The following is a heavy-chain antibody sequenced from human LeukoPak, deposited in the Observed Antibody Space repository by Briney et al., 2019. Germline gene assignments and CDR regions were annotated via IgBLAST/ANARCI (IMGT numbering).Heavy chain of an antibody. D-gene: IGHD3-22*01. CDR1: GFTFRNYV. V-gene: IGHV3-30*04. CDR3: ARDPQADSSGYYWYYYYYGMDV. J-gene: IGHJ6*02. Sequence: GGSLGLSCAASGFTFRNYVIHWVRQAPGKGLEWVVVISYDVSNKYYADSVKGRFTISRDNSKNTLYLQMNSLRAEDTAVYYCARDPQADSSGYYWYYYYYGMDVWGQGTTVTVSS. CDR2: ISYDVSNK.